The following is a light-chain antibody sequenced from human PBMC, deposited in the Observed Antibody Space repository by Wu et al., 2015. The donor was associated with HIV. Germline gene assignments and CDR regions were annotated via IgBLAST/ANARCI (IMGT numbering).Light chain of an antibody. CDR2: KAS. CDR3: QQYNSYSST. Sequence: DIQMTQSPSILSASVGDRVTITCRASQSISSWLAWYQQKPGKAPKLLIYKASSLESGVPSRFSGSGSGTEFTLTISSLQPDDFATYYCQQYNSYSSTFGQGTKLEIK. J-gene: IGKJ2*01. CDR1: QSISSW. V-gene: IGKV1-5*03.